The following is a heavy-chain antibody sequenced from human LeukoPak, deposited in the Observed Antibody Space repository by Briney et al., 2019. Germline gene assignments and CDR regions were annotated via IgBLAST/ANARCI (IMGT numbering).Heavy chain of an antibody. J-gene: IGHJ5*02. CDR3: ARELGYCSSTSCRNWFDP. CDR2: VYNSGST. CDR1: DDSISSCY. Sequence: PSETLSLTCSVSDDSISSCYWTWIRQPPGKGLEWIGYVYNSGSTNYNPSLKSRVTISVDTSKNQFSLKLSSVTAADTAVYYCARELGYCSSTSCRNWFDPWGQGTLVTVSS. D-gene: IGHD2-2*01. V-gene: IGHV4-59*12.